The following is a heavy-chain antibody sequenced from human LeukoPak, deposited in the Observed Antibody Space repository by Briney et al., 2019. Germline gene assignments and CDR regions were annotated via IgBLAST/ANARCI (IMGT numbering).Heavy chain of an antibody. V-gene: IGHV3-23*01. CDR1: GFTFSSYG. D-gene: IGHD3-10*01. CDR2: ISGSGGST. CDR3: AKGKHPELLSDYFDY. J-gene: IGHJ4*02. Sequence: PGGSLRLSCAASGFTFSSYGMSWVRQAPGKGLEWVSAISGSGGSTYYADSVKGRFTISRDNSKNTLYLQMNSLRAEDTAVYYCAKGKHPELLSDYFDYWGQGTLVTVSS.